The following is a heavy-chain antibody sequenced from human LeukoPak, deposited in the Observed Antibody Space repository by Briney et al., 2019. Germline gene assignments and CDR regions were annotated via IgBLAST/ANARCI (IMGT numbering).Heavy chain of an antibody. Sequence: SETLSLTCTVSGGSISSGDYYWSWIRQPPGKGLEWIGYIYYSGSTYYNPSLKSRVTISVDTSKNQFSLKLSSVTAADTAVYYCARGRDIVVVPAAIHAFDIWGQGTMVTVSS. CDR1: GGSISSGDYY. J-gene: IGHJ3*02. CDR2: IYYSGST. D-gene: IGHD2-2*02. CDR3: ARGRDIVVVPAAIHAFDI. V-gene: IGHV4-30-4*01.